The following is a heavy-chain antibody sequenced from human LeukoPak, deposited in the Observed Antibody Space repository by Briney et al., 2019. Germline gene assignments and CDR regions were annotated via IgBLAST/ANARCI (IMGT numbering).Heavy chain of an antibody. CDR2: IGSSSNTI. CDR3: ARDILTKQAYSGYDN. J-gene: IGHJ4*02. Sequence: GRSLRLSCAASGFPFSNHGMHWVRQAPGKGLEWVSYIGSSSNTIYYADSVKGRFTISRDNAKNSLYLQMNSLRDEDTAVYYCARDILTKQAYSGYDNWGQGTLVTVSS. D-gene: IGHD5-12*01. CDR1: GFPFSNHG. V-gene: IGHV3-48*02.